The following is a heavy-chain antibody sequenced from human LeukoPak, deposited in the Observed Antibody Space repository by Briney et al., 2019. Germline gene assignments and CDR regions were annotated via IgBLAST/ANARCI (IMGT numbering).Heavy chain of an antibody. D-gene: IGHD3-16*02. CDR3: ARSRPYLYDYVWGSYRYTLDY. J-gene: IGHJ4*02. Sequence: SETLSLTCTVSGGSISSYYWSWIRQPPGKGLEWIGYIYYSGSTNYNPSLKSRVTISVDTSKNQFSLKLSSVTAADTAVYYCARSRPYLYDYVWGSYRYTLDYWGQGTLVTVSS. CDR1: GGSISSYY. V-gene: IGHV4-59*12. CDR2: IYYSGST.